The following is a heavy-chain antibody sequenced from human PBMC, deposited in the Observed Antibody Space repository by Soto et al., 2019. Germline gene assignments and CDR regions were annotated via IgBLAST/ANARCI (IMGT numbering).Heavy chain of an antibody. J-gene: IGHJ4*02. CDR1: GYTFSNDA. D-gene: IGHD1-20*01. CDR2: VSAYNGNT. Sequence: QVQLVQSGAEVKKPGASVKVSCKASGYTFSNDAITWVRQAPGQGLEWMGWVSAYNGNTNYAQKFKGRVTMTTDTSTSTAYMEIRSLRYDDTAVYFCARASRYYWNXMXXXGQGTL. CDR3: ARASRYYWNXMXX. V-gene: IGHV1-18*01.